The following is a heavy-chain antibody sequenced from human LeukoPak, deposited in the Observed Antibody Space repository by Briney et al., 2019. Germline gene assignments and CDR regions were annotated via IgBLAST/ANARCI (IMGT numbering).Heavy chain of an antibody. D-gene: IGHD2-2*01. CDR1: GYTLTELS. CDR2: FYPEDGET. V-gene: IGHV1-24*01. Sequence: ASVTVSCKVSGYTLTELSMHWVRQAPGKGLEWMGGFYPEDGETIYAQKFQGRVTMTEDTSTDTAYMELSSLRSEDTAVYYCATNHYCSSTSCYPRYYYYYMDVWGKGTTVTVSS. J-gene: IGHJ6*03. CDR3: ATNHYCSSTSCYPRYYYYYMDV.